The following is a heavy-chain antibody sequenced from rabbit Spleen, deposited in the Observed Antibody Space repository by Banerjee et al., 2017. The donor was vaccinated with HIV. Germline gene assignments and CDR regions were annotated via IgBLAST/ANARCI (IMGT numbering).Heavy chain of an antibody. J-gene: IGHJ4*01. V-gene: IGHV1S40*01. CDR2: IAGFTGDA. CDR1: GFDFNSNP. Sequence: QSLEESGGDLVKPGASLTLTCTVSGFDFNSNPMCWVRQAPGKGLEWIACIAGFTGDAYYASWAKGRFTISRTSSTLGTLQMTSLTGADTATYFCARPYDLWGPGTLVTVS. CDR3: ARPYDL.